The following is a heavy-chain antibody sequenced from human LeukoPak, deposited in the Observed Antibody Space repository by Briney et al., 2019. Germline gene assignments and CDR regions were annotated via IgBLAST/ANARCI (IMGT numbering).Heavy chain of an antibody. V-gene: IGHV1-24*01. D-gene: IGHD1-26*01. J-gene: IGHJ4*02. CDR2: FDPEDGET. CDR3: ARDLRHSGSYPDY. Sequence: ASVKVSCKVSGYTLTELSMHWVRQAPGKGLEWMGGFDPEDGETIYAQKFQGRVTITRDTSASTAYMELSSLRSEDTAVYYCARDLRHSGSYPDYWGQGTLVTVSS. CDR1: GYTLTELS.